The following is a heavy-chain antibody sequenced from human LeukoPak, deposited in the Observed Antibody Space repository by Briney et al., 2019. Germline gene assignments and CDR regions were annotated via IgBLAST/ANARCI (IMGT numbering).Heavy chain of an antibody. D-gene: IGHD1-1*01. Sequence: GGSLRLSCAASGFTFSNAWMNWVRQAPGKGLEWVSYISSSGNLIHYADSVKGRFTFSRDNARNSLYLQMNSLRADDTAIYYCAREGGWNDFDYWGQGTLVTVSS. CDR1: GFTFSNAW. V-gene: IGHV3-48*03. CDR3: AREGGWNDFDY. CDR2: ISSSGNLI. J-gene: IGHJ4*02.